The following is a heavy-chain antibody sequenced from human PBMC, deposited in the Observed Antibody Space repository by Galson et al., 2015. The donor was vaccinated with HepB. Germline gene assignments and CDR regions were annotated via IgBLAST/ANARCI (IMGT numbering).Heavy chain of an antibody. V-gene: IGHV3-7*03. D-gene: IGHD6-13*01. Sequence: SLRLSCAASGFTFINHALSWVRQAPGKGLEWVANIKQDGSEKYYVDSVKGRFTISRDNAKNSLYLQMNSLRAEDTAVYYCARDGGYSSSWPTDYWGQGTLVTVSS. CDR2: IKQDGSEK. CDR1: GFTFINHA. J-gene: IGHJ4*02. CDR3: ARDGGYSSSWPTDY.